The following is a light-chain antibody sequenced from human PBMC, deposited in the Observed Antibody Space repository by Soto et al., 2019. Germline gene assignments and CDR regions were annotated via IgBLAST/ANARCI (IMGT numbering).Light chain of an antibody. Sequence: EIVLTQSPGTLSLSPGERATLSCRASQSISNSYLAWHQQKPGQAPRLLIYGASNRATGIPDRFSGSGFGTDFTLTINRLEPEDFAVYYCQQYGTSPRTFGQGTRVEIK. J-gene: IGKJ1*01. V-gene: IGKV3-20*01. CDR3: QQYGTSPRT. CDR1: QSISNSY. CDR2: GAS.